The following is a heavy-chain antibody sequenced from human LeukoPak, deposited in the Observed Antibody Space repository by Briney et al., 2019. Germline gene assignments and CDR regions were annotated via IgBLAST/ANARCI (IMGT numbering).Heavy chain of an antibody. CDR3: ARGTWGLDY. Sequence: GGSLRLSCAASGFTFSGHYMTWIRQAPGKGLEWVSYISDSGNTMYYADSVKGRFTISRDSARNSLFLQMNSLRAEDTAVYYCARGTWGLDYWGQGTLVTVSS. J-gene: IGHJ4*02. CDR2: ISDSGNTM. D-gene: IGHD7-27*01. V-gene: IGHV3-11*01. CDR1: GFTFSGHY.